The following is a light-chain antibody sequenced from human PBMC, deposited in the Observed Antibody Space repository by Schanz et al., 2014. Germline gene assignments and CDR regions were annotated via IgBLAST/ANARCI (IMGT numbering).Light chain of an antibody. CDR3: SSYAGNNKLL. CDR1: SSDVGGYNY. Sequence: QSVLTQPPSASGSPGQSVTISCTGTSSDVGGYNYVSWYQHHPGKAPKLMIYDVTKRPSGVPDRFSASKSGNTASLTISGLQAEDEADYYCSSYAGNNKLLFGGGTKLTVL. V-gene: IGLV2-8*01. CDR2: DVT. J-gene: IGLJ2*01.